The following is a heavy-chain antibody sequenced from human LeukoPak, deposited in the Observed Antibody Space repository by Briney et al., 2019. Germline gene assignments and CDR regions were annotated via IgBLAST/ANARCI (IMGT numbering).Heavy chain of an antibody. CDR3: AKGDQGYCSSTSCYMDN. CDR1: GFIFDDYA. CDR2: ISWNSGSI. Sequence: ALRLSCAASGFIFDDYAMHWVRQAPGKGLEWVSGISWNSGSIDYADSVKGRFTISRDNAKNSLYLQMNSLRAEDMAVYYCAKGDQGYCSSTSCYMDNWGQGTLVTVSS. D-gene: IGHD2-2*02. V-gene: IGHV3-9*03. J-gene: IGHJ4*02.